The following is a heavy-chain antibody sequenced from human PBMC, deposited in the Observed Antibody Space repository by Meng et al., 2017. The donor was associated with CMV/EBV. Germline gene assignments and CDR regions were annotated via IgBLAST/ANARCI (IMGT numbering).Heavy chain of an antibody. CDR2: ISSSSTI. D-gene: IGHD2-2*01. V-gene: IGHV3-48*04. Sequence: GESLKISCAASGFTFSSFSMNWVRQAPGKGLEGVSYISSSSTIYHADSVKGRFTIPRDNAKNSLYLQMNSLGAEDTAVYYCARDLDAGVVVVPAAIFPYYYYGMDVWGQGTTVTVSS. CDR1: GFTFSSFS. CDR3: ARDLDAGVVVVPAAIFPYYYYGMDV. J-gene: IGHJ6*02.